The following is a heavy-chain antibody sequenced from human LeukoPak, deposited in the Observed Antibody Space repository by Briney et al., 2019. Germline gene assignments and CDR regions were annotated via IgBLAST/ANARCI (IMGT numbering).Heavy chain of an antibody. D-gene: IGHD3-22*01. V-gene: IGHV3-7*01. J-gene: IGHJ4*02. CDR2: IKPDGSEK. Sequence: GGSLRLSCAASGFTFSSHWMSWVRQAPGKGLEWVGNIKPDGSEKYYVDSLKGRFIISRDNAKNSLYLQMNSLRAEDVAVYYCAKYFHDGSGTHYFDYWGQGTPVTVSS. CDR3: AKYFHDGSGTHYFDY. CDR1: GFTFSSHW.